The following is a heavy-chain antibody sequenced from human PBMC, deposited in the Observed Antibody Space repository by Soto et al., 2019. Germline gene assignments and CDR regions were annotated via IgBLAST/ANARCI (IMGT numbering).Heavy chain of an antibody. Sequence: PWETLSLTCTVSGGSISSYYWSWIRQPPGKGLEWIGYIYYSGSTNYNPSLKSRVTISVDTSKNQFSLKLSSVTAADTAVYYCARMIGTYYYDSSGYRGGSYFDYWGQGTLVTVSS. D-gene: IGHD3-22*01. J-gene: IGHJ4*02. V-gene: IGHV4-59*01. CDR2: IYYSGST. CDR1: GGSISSYY. CDR3: ARMIGTYYYDSSGYRGGSYFDY.